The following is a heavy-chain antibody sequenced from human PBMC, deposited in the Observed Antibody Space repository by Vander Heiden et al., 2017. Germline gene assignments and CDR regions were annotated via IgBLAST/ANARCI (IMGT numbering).Heavy chain of an antibody. J-gene: IGHJ4*02. Sequence: EVQLVESGGGLVQPGGSLRLSCAASGFTFSSYWTHWVRQAPGKGLAGVSRINSDGSSTSYADSVKGRFTISRDNAKNTLYLQMNSLGAEDTAVYYCARDWYYDFWSGPPGYWGQGTLVTVSS. V-gene: IGHV3-74*01. CDR3: ARDWYYDFWSGPPGY. CDR2: INSDGSST. CDR1: GFTFSSYW. D-gene: IGHD3-3*01.